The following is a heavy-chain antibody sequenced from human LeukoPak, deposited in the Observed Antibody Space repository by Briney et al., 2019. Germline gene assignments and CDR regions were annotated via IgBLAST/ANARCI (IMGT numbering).Heavy chain of an antibody. D-gene: IGHD3-10*02. J-gene: IGHJ4*02. CDR3: ARDPNVLGITPYYFDF. V-gene: IGHV3-23*01. CDR2: ISGNGGST. CDR1: GFTFSTYG. Sequence: GGSLRLSCAASGFTFSTYGMSWVRQAPGKGLEWVSAISGNGGSTYYADSVKGRFTISRDNAKNSLFLKTDTLRGDDTGIYYCARDPNVLGITPYYFDFWGQGTLVTVSS.